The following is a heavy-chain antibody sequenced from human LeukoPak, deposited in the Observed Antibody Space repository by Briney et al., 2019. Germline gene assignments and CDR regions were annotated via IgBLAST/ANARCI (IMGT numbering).Heavy chain of an antibody. Sequence: PGGSLRLSCAASGFTFSSYSMNWVRQAPGKGLEWVSSISSSSIYKYYADSVKGRFTISRDNAKNSLYLQMNSLRAEDTAVYYCARDRLHYGEYEKTFDYWGQGTLVSVSS. D-gene: IGHD4-17*01. J-gene: IGHJ4*02. CDR2: ISSSSIYK. CDR1: GFTFSSYS. V-gene: IGHV3-21*01. CDR3: ARDRLHYGEYEKTFDY.